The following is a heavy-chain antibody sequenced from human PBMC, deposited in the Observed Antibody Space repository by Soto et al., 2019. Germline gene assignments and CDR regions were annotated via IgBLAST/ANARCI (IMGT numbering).Heavy chain of an antibody. Sequence: EVQLLESGGGLVQPGGSLRLSCAASGFTFSSYAMSWVRQAPGKGLEWVSAISGSGGSTYYADSVKGRFTISRDNSKNTLYLHMNSLRAEDTVVYYCAKWVMGATPFDYWGQGTLVTVSS. CDR2: ISGSGGST. D-gene: IGHD1-26*01. CDR3: AKWVMGATPFDY. V-gene: IGHV3-23*01. J-gene: IGHJ4*02. CDR1: GFTFSSYA.